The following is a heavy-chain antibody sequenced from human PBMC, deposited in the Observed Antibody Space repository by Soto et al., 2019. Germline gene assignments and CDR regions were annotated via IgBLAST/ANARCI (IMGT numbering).Heavy chain of an antibody. J-gene: IGHJ4*02. CDR3: AAWAEGATEVH. D-gene: IGHD2-15*01. CDR2: IWYDASKQ. CDR1: GFSFSVYG. V-gene: IGHV3-33*01. Sequence: LRLSCEASGFSFSVYGMHWVRQAPGKGLEWVAVIWYDASKQFYAGSVEGRFTISRDNSKATLYLQMNSLRAEDTAVYYCAAWAEGATEVHWGQGTLVTVSS.